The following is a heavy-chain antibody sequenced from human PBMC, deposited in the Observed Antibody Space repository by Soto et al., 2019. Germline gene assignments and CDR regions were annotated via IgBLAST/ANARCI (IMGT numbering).Heavy chain of an antibody. J-gene: IGHJ6*02. CDR1: GGSISSSNW. CDR3: ARVLVGYSSSSGDYYYYGMDV. CDR2: IYHSGST. D-gene: IGHD6-6*01. V-gene: IGHV4-4*02. Sequence: QVQLQESSPGLVKPSGTLSLTCAVSGGSISSSNWWSWVRQPPGKGLEWIGEIYHSGSTNYNPSLKSRVTISVDKSKNQFSLKLSSVTAADTAVYYCARVLVGYSSSSGDYYYYGMDVWGQGTTVTVSS.